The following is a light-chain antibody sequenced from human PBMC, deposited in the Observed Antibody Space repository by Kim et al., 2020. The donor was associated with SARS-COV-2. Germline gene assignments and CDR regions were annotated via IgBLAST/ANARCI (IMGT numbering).Light chain of an antibody. J-gene: IGKJ4*01. CDR1: QDIGND. CDR2: GAS. Sequence: AIQMTQSPSSLSASVGDRVTITCRASQDIGNDLGWYQQKPGKAPNLLIYGASSLQSGVPSRFSGSGSGTDFTLTVSSLQPEDFATYYCLQDYNYPFTFGGGTKVDIK. V-gene: IGKV1-6*01. CDR3: LQDYNYPFT.